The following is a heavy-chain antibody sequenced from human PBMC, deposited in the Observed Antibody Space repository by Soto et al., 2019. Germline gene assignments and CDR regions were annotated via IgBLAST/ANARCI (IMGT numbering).Heavy chain of an antibody. V-gene: IGHV3-48*01. Sequence: GGSLILSCAASGFTFSSYSMNWVRQAPGKGLEWVSYISSSSSTIYYADSVKGRFTISRDNAKNSLYLQMNSLRAEDTAVYYCARDLRLTGTIDWGQGTTVTVSS. CDR1: GFTFSSYS. J-gene: IGHJ6*02. CDR2: ISSSSSTI. CDR3: ARDLRLTGTID. D-gene: IGHD1-7*01.